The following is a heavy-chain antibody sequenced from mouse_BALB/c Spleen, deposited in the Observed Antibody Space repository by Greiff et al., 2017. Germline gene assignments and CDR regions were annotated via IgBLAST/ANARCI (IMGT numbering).Heavy chain of an antibody. D-gene: IGHD2-4*01. CDR2: ISYDGSN. CDR1: GYSITSGYY. CDR3: AREGGDYGFDY. Sequence: EVKLQESGPGLVKPSQSLSLTCSVTGYSITSGYYWNWIRQFPGNKLEWMGYISYDGSNNYNPSLKNRISITRDTSKNQFFLKLNSVTTEDTATYYCAREGGDYGFDYWGQGTTLTVGS. V-gene: IGHV3-6*02. J-gene: IGHJ2*01.